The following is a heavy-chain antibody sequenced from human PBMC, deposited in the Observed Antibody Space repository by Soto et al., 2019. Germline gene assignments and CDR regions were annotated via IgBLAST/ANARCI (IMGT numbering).Heavy chain of an antibody. J-gene: IGHJ6*01. V-gene: IGHV3-33*01. CDR1: GFTFSTYG. Sequence: QAGGSLRLSCAASGFTFSTYGMHWVRQAPGKGLEWVAVIWYDGSKIYYADSVKGRFTISRDNSKSTLYLQMNSLRAEDTAVYYCARPLEQHQLGFGMDVWGPGSPVTVSS. CDR2: IWYDGSKI. D-gene: IGHD6-13*01. CDR3: ARPLEQHQLGFGMDV.